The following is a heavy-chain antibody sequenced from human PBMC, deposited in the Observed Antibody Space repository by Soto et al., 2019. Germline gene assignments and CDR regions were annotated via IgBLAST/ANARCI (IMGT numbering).Heavy chain of an antibody. Sequence: EVQLVESGGGLVQPGGSLRLSCETSGFTFITYIMHWVRQAPGKGLERVASIGGVSNYIDYADSVKGRFNISRDNAVKSLFLQMDSLRVEDTGVYYCVREVDLTAHRPQYYRGLDIWGQGTTVTVSS. J-gene: IGHJ6*02. D-gene: IGHD3-16*01. CDR2: IGGVSNYI. CDR1: GFTFITYI. CDR3: VREVDLTAHRPQYYRGLDI. V-gene: IGHV3-21*01.